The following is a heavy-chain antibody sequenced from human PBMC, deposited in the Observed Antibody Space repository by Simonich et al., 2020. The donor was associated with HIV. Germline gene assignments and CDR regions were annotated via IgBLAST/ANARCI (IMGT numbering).Heavy chain of an antibody. CDR1: GFTFSSYS. CDR3: ARDGRKGSSTSCSDY. CDR2: ISSSSSYI. V-gene: IGHV3-21*01. J-gene: IGHJ4*02. D-gene: IGHD2-2*01. Sequence: EVQLVESGGGLVKPGGSLRLSCAASGFTFSSYSMNWVRQAPGKGLEWVSSISSSSSYIYYADSAKGRFTISRDNAKNSLYLQMNSLRAEDTAVYYCARDGRKGSSTSCSDYWGQGTLVTVSS.